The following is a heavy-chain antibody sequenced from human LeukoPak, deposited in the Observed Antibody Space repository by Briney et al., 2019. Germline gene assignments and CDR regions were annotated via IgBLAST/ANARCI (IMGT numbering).Heavy chain of an antibody. CDR1: GFTFSSYA. Sequence: PGGSLRLSCAASGFTFSSYAMNWVRQAPGKGLEWVSGISVSGGITYYADSVKGLFTITRDNSKNPMYLQMDSLRAEDTAVYYCAKAGRYWDFDYWGQGTLVTVSS. V-gene: IGHV3-23*01. J-gene: IGHJ4*02. D-gene: IGHD1-26*01. CDR3: AKAGRYWDFDY. CDR2: ISVSGGIT.